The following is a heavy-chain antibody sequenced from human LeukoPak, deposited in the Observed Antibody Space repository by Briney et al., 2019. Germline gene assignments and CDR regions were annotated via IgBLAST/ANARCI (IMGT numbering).Heavy chain of an antibody. V-gene: IGHV1-18*01. J-gene: IGHJ5*02. CDR3: ARGLGYCSGGSCYSPWFDP. CDR1: GYTFTSYG. CDR2: ISAYNGNT. D-gene: IGHD2-15*01. Sequence: ASVKVSCKASGYTFTSYGISWVRQAPGQGLEWMGWISAYNGNTNYAQKLQGRVTMTTDTSTSTAYMELRSLRSEDTAVYYCARGLGYCSGGSCYSPWFDPWGQGTLVTVSS.